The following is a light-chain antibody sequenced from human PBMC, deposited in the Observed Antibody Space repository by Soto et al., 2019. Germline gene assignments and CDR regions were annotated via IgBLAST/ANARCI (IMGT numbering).Light chain of an antibody. CDR3: QQLNTLPFT. J-gene: IGKJ3*01. CDR2: EAS. Sequence: DNQITKAPSTRCASEEERVTITCRASRSVDLWLAWYQQKPGKAPKLMIYEASTLQSGVPSRFSGSGSGTEFTLTISGLLPEDFATYHCQQLNTLPFTFGQGSNVDIK. V-gene: IGKV1-5*01. CDR1: RSVDLW.